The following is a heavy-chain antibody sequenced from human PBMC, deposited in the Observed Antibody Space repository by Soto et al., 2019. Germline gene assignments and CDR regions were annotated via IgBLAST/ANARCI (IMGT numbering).Heavy chain of an antibody. Sequence: QVQLVQSGAEVKKPGASVKVSCKASGYTFTSYAMHWVRQAPGQRLEWMGWINAGNGNTKYSQKFQGRVTITRDTSASTAYMELSSLRSEDTVVYYCARESDEAPAWFDPWGQGTLVTVSS. CDR2: INAGNGNT. J-gene: IGHJ5*02. CDR3: ARESDEAPAWFDP. CDR1: GYTFTSYA. V-gene: IGHV1-3*01.